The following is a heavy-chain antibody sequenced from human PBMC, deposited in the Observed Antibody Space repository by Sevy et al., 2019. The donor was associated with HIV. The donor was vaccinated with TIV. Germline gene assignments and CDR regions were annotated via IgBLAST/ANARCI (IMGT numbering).Heavy chain of an antibody. Sequence: GGSLRLSCAASGFMFSYYAMHWVRPAPGKGLEWVSSISSSSSYIYYADSVKGRFTISRDNAKNALYLQMNSLRVEDTAVYYCARVAYYCSTTSCYIDYWGQGTLVTVSS. CDR1: GFMFSYYA. D-gene: IGHD2-2*02. V-gene: IGHV3-21*01. J-gene: IGHJ4*02. CDR2: ISSSSSYI. CDR3: ARVAYYCSTTSCYIDY.